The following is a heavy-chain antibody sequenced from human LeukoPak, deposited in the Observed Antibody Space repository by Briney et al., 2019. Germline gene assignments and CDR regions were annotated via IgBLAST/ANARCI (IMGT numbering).Heavy chain of an antibody. Sequence: GGSLRLSCAASGFTFSSYVMSWVRQAPGKGLEWVSSISNSGGSTYYADSVRGRFTISRDNSKNTLYLQMNSLRAEDTAIYYCAKTGLKVPRSYFDYWGQGALVTVSS. V-gene: IGHV3-23*01. CDR2: ISNSGGST. D-gene: IGHD3-10*01. CDR1: GFTFSSYV. J-gene: IGHJ4*02. CDR3: AKTGLKVPRSYFDY.